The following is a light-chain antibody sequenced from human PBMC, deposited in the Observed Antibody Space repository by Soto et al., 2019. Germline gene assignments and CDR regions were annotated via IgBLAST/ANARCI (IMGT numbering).Light chain of an antibody. V-gene: IGLV2-14*01. CDR1: SSDVGGYNY. Sequence: QSALTQPASVSGSPGQSITISCTGTSSDVGGYNYVSWYQQHPGKAPKLMISGVTTRPSGVSNRFAGSKSDNSASLTISGRQAEDEADYYCSSYTSSTTLSVVFGGGTKLTVL. J-gene: IGLJ2*01. CDR2: GVT. CDR3: SSYTSSTTLSVV.